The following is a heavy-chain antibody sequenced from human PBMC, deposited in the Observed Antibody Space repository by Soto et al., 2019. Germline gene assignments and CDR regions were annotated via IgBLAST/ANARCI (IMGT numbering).Heavy chain of an antibody. CDR3: TTTHRIVVMTNLGDACDI. V-gene: IGHV3-15*01. J-gene: IGHJ3*02. D-gene: IGHD3-22*01. Sequence: EVQLVESGGGLVKPGGSLRLSCAASGFTFSNAWMSWVRQAPGKGLEWVGRIKSKADGETSVYAAPVKGRFSISRDDSTNMLYLQLDSLRTEDTAVYYCTTTHRIVVMTNLGDACDIWGQGTMVTVSS. CDR2: IKSKADGETS. CDR1: GFTFSNAW.